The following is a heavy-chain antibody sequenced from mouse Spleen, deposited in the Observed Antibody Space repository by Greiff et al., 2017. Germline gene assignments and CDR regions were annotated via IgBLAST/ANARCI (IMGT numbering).Heavy chain of an antibody. V-gene: IGHV1-55*01. D-gene: IGHD2-4*01. CDR3: ANYYDYDPFAY. CDR2: IYPGSGST. Sequence: VKLQESGAELVKPGASVKMSCKASGYTFTSYWITWVKQRPGQGLEWIGDIYPGSGSTNYNEKFKSKATLTVDTSSSTAYMQLSSLTSEDSAVYYCANYYDYDPFAYWGQGTLVTVSA. CDR1: GYTFTSYW. J-gene: IGHJ3*01.